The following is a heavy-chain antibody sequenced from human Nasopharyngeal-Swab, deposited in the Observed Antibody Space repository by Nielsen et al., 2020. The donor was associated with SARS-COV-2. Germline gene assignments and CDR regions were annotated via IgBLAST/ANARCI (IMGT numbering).Heavy chain of an antibody. J-gene: IGHJ4*02. V-gene: IGHV3-23*01. CDR3: AKEAGITIFGVGPYYFDY. CDR2: ISGSGGST. Sequence: GESLNISCAASGFTFSSYAMSWVRQAPGKGLEWVSAISGSGGSTYYADSVKGRFTISRDNSKNTLYLQMNSLRAEDTAVYYCAKEAGITIFGVGPYYFDYWGQGTLVTVSS. CDR1: GFTFSSYA. D-gene: IGHD3-3*01.